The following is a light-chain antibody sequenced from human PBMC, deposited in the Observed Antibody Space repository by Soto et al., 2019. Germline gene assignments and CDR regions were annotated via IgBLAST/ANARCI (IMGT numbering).Light chain of an antibody. CDR3: TSYAGNNIWV. J-gene: IGLJ3*02. CDR2: EVS. V-gene: IGLV2-8*01. CDR1: SSDVGAYNY. Sequence: QSALTQPPSASGSPGQSVTISCTGTSSDVGAYNYVSWYQQYPGKAPKLMIYEVSKRPSGVPDRFCGSKSGKTASLTVSGLQPEDEADYYCTSYAGNNIWVFGGGTKVTVL.